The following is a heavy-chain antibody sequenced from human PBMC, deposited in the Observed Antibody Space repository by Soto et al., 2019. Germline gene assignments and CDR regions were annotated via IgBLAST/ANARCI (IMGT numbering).Heavy chain of an antibody. J-gene: IGHJ3*02. V-gene: IGHV4-31*03. D-gene: IGHD3-22*01. CDR2: IYYSGST. Sequence: QVQLQESGPGLVKPSQTLSLTCTVSGGSISSGGYYWSWIRQHPGKGLEWIGYIYYSGSTYYNPSLMSRVTISVDTSKNQFSLKLSSVTAADTAVYYCAREMYYYDSSGPSGAFDIWGQGTMVTVSS. CDR3: AREMYYYDSSGPSGAFDI. CDR1: GGSISSGGYY.